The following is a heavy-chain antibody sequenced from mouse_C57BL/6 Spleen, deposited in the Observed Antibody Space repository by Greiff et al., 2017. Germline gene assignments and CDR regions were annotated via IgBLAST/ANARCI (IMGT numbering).Heavy chain of an antibody. CDR2: FYPGSGSI. J-gene: IGHJ4*01. Sequence: VKLQESGAELVKPGASVKLSCKASGYTFTEYTIHWVKQRSGQGLEWIGWFYPGSGSIKYNEKFKDKATLTADKSSSTVYMELSRLTSEDSAVYFCARHERGTTVVPSYAMDYWGQGTSVTVSS. CDR1: GYTFTEYT. CDR3: ARHERGTTVVPSYAMDY. V-gene: IGHV1-62-2*01. D-gene: IGHD1-1*01.